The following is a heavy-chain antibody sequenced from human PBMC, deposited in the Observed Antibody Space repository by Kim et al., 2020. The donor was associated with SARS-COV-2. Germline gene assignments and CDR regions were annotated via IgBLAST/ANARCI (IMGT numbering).Heavy chain of an antibody. CDR3: ARDHYIMITFGGVFDY. D-gene: IGHD3-16*01. V-gene: IGHV3-30*01. Sequence: VKGRFTISRDNSKNTLYLQMNSLRAEDTAVYYCARDHYIMITFGGVFDYWGQGTLVTVSS. J-gene: IGHJ4*02.